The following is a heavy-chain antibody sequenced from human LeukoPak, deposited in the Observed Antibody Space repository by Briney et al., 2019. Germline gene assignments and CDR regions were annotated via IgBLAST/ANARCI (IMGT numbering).Heavy chain of an antibody. Sequence: GGSLRLSCAASEFTFSSYGMHWVRQAPGKGLEWVAVISYDGSNKYYVDSVKGRFTISRDNSKNTLYLQMNSLRAEDTAVYYCAKDSAKKYDDYWGQGTLVTVSS. V-gene: IGHV3-30*18. D-gene: IGHD2/OR15-2a*01. CDR3: AKDSAKKYDDY. CDR2: ISYDGSNK. CDR1: EFTFSSYG. J-gene: IGHJ4*02.